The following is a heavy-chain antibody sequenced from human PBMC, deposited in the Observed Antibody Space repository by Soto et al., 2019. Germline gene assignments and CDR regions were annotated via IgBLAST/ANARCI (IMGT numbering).Heavy chain of an antibody. CDR1: GYSFTSYY. V-gene: IGHV1-46*01. J-gene: IGHJ6*02. Sequence: QVQLVQSGAEVRETGASVKVSCEASGYSFTSYYIHWVRQAPGQGLEWMGIIYPSGGRTNYAQKFRGRVTITRDTSTNTGYMEMASRRAEDTARYYCAREIGGSIDSRYGMEVWGQGTRVTVSS. CDR3: AREIGGSIDSRYGMEV. CDR2: IYPSGGRT. D-gene: IGHD3-10*01.